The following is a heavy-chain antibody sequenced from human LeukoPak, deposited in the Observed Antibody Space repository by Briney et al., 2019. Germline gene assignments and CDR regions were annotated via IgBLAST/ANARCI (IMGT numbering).Heavy chain of an antibody. J-gene: IGHJ6*02. CDR1: GFTFSSYTM. CDR3: ASYATLDYYYYGMDV. Sequence: GSLRLSCAASGFTFSSYTMNWVRQPPGKGLEWIGEIYHSGSTNYNPSLKSRVTISVDKSKNQFSLKLSSVTAADTAVYYCASYATLDYYYYGMDVWGQGTTVTVSS. V-gene: IGHV4-4*02. CDR2: IYHSGST. D-gene: IGHD3-16*01.